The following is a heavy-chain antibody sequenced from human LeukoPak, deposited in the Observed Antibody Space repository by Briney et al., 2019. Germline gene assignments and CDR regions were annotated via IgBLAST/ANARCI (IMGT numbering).Heavy chain of an antibody. V-gene: IGHV4-34*01. CDR1: GGSFSGYY. J-gene: IGHJ4*02. CDR2: INHRGST. CDR3: ARGVIYFDY. Sequence: SETLSLTCAVYGGSFSGYYWSWIRQPPGKGLEWIGEINHRGSTNYNPSLKSRVTISVDTSKNQFSLKLSSVTAADTAVYYCARGVIYFDYWGQGTLVTVSS.